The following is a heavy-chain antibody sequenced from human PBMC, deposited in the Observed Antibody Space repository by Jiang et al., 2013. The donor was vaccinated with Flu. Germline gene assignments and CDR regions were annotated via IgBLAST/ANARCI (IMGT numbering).Heavy chain of an antibody. Sequence: QTLSLTCAISGDSVSSNSVAWNWIRQSPSRGLEWLGRTYHRSTWYYDYAVSVKSRIIINPDTSKNQFSLQLNSVTPEDTAVYYCAGGDLDFDYWGQGTLVTVSS. D-gene: IGHD3/OR15-3a*01. V-gene: IGHV6-1*01. CDR1: GDSVSSNSVA. J-gene: IGHJ4*02. CDR2: TYHRSTWYY. CDR3: AGGDLDFDY.